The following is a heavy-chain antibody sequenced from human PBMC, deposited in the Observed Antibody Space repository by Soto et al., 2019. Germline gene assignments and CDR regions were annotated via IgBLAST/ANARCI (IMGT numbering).Heavy chain of an antibody. V-gene: IGHV3-15*01. CDR2: IKSKTDGGTT. CDR3: TYGDLDY. Sequence: GGSLRLSCAASGFTFSNAWMSWVRQAPGKGLEWAGRIKSKTDGGTTDYAAPVKGRFTISRDDSKNTLYLQMNSLKTEDTAVYYCTYGDLDYWGQGTLVTVSS. J-gene: IGHJ4*02. CDR1: GFTFSNAW. D-gene: IGHD4-17*01.